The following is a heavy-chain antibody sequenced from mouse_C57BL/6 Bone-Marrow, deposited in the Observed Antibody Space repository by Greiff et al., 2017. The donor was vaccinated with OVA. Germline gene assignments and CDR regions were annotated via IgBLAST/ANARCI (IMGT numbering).Heavy chain of an antibody. Sequence: EVMLVESGGGLVKPGGSLKLSCAASGFTFSDYGMHWVRQAPEKGLEWVAYISSGSSTIYYADTVKGRFTISRDNAKNTLFLQMTSLRSEDTAMYYCARDYGSPSDFDVWGTGTTVTVSS. V-gene: IGHV5-17*01. J-gene: IGHJ1*03. CDR3: ARDYGSPSDFDV. D-gene: IGHD1-1*01. CDR1: GFTFSDYG. CDR2: ISSGSSTI.